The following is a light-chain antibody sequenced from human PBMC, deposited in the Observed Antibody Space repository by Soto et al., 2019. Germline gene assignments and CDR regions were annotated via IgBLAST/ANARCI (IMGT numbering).Light chain of an antibody. J-gene: IGLJ2*01. V-gene: IGLV1-47*01. CDR3: AAWDDSLSGRV. CDR1: SSNIGSNY. CDR2: RNN. Sequence: QLVLTQPPSASGTPGQRVTISCSGSSSNIGSNYVYWYQQLPGTAPKLLIYRNNQRPSGVPDRFSGSKSGTSASLATSGLRSEDEADYYCAAWDDSLSGRVFGGGTKLTVL.